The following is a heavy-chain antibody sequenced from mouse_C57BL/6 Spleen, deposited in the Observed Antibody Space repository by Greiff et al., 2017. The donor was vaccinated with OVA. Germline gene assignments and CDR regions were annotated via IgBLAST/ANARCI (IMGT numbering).Heavy chain of an antibody. J-gene: IGHJ4*01. D-gene: IGHD3-2*02. CDR2: IRSKSNNYAT. CDR3: VRPNSSGGAMDY. Sequence: EVKVEESGGGLVQPKGSLKLSCAASGFSFNTYAMNWVRQAPGKGLEWVARIRSKSNNYATYYADSVKDRFTISRDDSESMLYLQMNNLKTEDTARYYCVRPNSSGGAMDYWGQGTSVTVSS. CDR1: GFSFNTYA. V-gene: IGHV10-1*01.